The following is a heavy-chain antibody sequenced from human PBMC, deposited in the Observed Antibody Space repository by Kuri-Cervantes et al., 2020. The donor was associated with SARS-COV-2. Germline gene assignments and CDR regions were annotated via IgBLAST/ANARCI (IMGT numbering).Heavy chain of an antibody. CDR1: GFTFSSYW. D-gene: IGHD2-2*01. J-gene: IGHJ6*02. CDR3: ARMLRKYQLLQGAYYYYGMDV. CDR2: INSDGSST. V-gene: IGHV3-74*01. Sequence: GGSLRLSCAASGFTFSSYWMHWVRQAPGKGLVWVPRINSDGSSTSYADSVKGRFTISRDNAKNTLYLQMNSLRAEDTAVYYCARMLRKYQLLQGAYYYYGMDVWGQGTTVTVSS.